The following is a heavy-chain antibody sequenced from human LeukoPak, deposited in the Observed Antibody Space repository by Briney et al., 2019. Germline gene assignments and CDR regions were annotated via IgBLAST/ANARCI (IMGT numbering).Heavy chain of an antibody. CDR1: GFTFSSYG. J-gene: IGHJ4*02. D-gene: IGHD2-2*01. CDR3: AKPFVGVPSAMEDYFDY. Sequence: PGRSLRLSCAASGFTFSSYGMHWVRQAPGKGLEWVAVISYDGSSKYYADSVKGRFTISRDNSRNTLYLQMNSLRAEDTAVYYCAKPFVGVPSAMEDYFDYWGQGTLVTVSS. CDR2: ISYDGSSK. V-gene: IGHV3-30*18.